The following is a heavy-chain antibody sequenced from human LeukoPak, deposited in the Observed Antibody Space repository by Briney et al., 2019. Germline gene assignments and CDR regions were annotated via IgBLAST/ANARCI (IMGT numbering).Heavy chain of an antibody. CDR2: INWSGDSS. CDR3: VKLEYYFDSTGFLDN. CDR1: GFVFDDYD. Sequence: PGGSLRLSCTASGFVFDDYDMTWVRQVPGKGLEWVSTINWSGDSSDYADSVKGRFTISRDNGKNSVNLEMNSLRAEDTALYYCVKLEYYFDSTGFLDNWGQGTLVTVS. V-gene: IGHV3-20*04. D-gene: IGHD3-22*01. J-gene: IGHJ4*02.